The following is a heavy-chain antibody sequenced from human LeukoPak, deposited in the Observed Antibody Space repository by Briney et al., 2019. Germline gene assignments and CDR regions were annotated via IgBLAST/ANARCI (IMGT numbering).Heavy chain of an antibody. Sequence: QPGGYLRLSCAASGFTFSSYEMNWVRQAPGKGLEWVSYISSSGSTIYYADSVKGRFTISRDNAKNSLYLQMNSLRAEDTAVYYCAKKHTAAGPKSNWFDPWDQGTLVTVSS. CDR3: AKKHTAAGPKSNWFDP. V-gene: IGHV3-48*03. CDR2: ISSSGSTI. J-gene: IGHJ5*02. D-gene: IGHD6-13*01. CDR1: GFTFSSYE.